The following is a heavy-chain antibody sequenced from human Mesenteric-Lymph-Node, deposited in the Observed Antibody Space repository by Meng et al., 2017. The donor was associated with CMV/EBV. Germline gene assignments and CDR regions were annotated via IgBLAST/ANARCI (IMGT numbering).Heavy chain of an antibody. CDR3: ATEKGYDFLSGHYHFDY. CDR2: IIPILGVA. D-gene: IGHD3-3*01. V-gene: IGHV1-69*04. J-gene: IGHJ4*02. CDR1: GSFSNYA. Sequence: GSFSNYAITWVRQAPGQGVEWMGRIIPILGVASYAQKFQGRVTMTADKSTSTAYMELSSLGSEDTAVYYCATEKGYDFLSGHYHFDYWGQGSLVTVSS.